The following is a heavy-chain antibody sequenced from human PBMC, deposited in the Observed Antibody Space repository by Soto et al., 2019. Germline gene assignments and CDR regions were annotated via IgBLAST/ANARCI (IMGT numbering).Heavy chain of an antibody. CDR1: GFTVSSNY. CDR3: ARASPLAVAALGGFDP. V-gene: IGHV3-53*04. CDR2: IYSGGST. D-gene: IGHD6-19*01. J-gene: IGHJ5*02. Sequence: EVQLVESGGGLVQPGGSLRLSCAASGFTVSSNYMSWVRQAPGKGLEWVSVIYSGGSTYYADSVKGRFTISRHNSKNTLYLQMDSLRAEDTAVYYCARASPLAVAALGGFDPWGQGTLVTVSS.